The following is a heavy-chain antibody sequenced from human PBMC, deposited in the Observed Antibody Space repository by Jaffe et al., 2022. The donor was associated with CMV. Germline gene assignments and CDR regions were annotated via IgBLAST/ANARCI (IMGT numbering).Heavy chain of an antibody. J-gene: IGHJ4*02. V-gene: IGHV3-23*01. CDR2: IRGGGDAA. CDR3: AKINSWGRGWNSPIDY. CDR1: GFTFSNYA. Sequence: EVQLLESGGGWVQPGGSLRLSCAASGFTFSNYAMTWVRQAPGKGLEWVSGIRGGGDAAYYADSVKGRFTFSRDNSKNTLYLQMNSLRAEDTAVYYCAKINSWGRGWNSPIDYWGQGTLVTVSS. D-gene: IGHD6-19*01.